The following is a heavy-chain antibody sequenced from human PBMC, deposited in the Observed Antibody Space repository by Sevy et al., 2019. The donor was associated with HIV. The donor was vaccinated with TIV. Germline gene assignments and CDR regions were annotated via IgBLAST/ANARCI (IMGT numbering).Heavy chain of an antibody. V-gene: IGHV3-11*01. CDR1: GFDFSDYY. CDR2: ISVSSSAK. J-gene: IGHJ4*02. D-gene: IGHD3-16*01. CDR3: VGRRYSPAYSWSYHFDY. Sequence: GGSLRLSCAASGFDFSDYYMNWIRQTPGKGLEWISYISVSSSAKYYTDSVKGRFAISGDNARNSLYLQMNSLRVEDTAVYFCVGRRYSPAYSWSYHFDYWGQGALVTVSS.